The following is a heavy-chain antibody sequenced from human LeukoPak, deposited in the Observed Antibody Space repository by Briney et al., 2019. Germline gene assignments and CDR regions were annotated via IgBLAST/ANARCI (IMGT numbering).Heavy chain of an antibody. J-gene: IGHJ4*02. D-gene: IGHD6-19*01. CDR3: ARDSTSSIAVAGSIDY. Sequence: PSETLSLTCTVSGGSISSYYWSWIRQPPGKGLEWIGYIYYSGSTNYNPSLKSRVTISVDTSKNQFSLKLSSVTAADTAVYYCARDSTSSIAVAGSIDYWGQGTLVTVSS. V-gene: IGHV4-59*01. CDR2: IYYSGST. CDR1: GGSISSYY.